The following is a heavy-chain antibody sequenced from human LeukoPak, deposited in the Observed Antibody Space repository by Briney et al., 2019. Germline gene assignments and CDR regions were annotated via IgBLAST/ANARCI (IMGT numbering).Heavy chain of an antibody. D-gene: IGHD1-1*01. CDR2: IKEDGSAT. CDR3: ARDSPGYLAYDS. V-gene: IGHV3-7*04. J-gene: IGHJ4*02. Sequence: GSLRLSCAASGFTFTNYALHWVRQAPGKGPEWVANIKEDGSATYYVDSVKGRFTISRDNAKKSLYLQMNSLRAEDTAVYYCARDSPGYLAYDSWGQGTLVTVSS. CDR1: GFTFTNYA.